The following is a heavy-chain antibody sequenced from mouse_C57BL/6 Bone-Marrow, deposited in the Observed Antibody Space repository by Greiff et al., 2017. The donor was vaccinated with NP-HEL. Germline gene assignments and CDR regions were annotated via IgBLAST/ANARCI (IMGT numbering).Heavy chain of an antibody. CDR2: LSNLGYSI. CDR3: ARQNYGSSSFAY. V-gene: IGHV5-15*01. CDR1: GFTFSDYG. J-gene: IGHJ3*01. D-gene: IGHD1-1*01. Sequence: EVKLMESGGGLVQPGGSLKLSCAASGFTFSDYGMAWVRQAPRKGPEWVAFLSNLGYSIYYADTVTGRFTISRENAHNTLYLELSSLRSEDTSMYYCARQNYGSSSFAYWGQGTLVTVSA.